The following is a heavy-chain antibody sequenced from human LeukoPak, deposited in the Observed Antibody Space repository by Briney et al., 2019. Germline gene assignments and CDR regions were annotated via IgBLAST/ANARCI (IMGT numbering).Heavy chain of an antibody. CDR3: ARALRQQLVTGWFDP. J-gene: IGHJ5*02. V-gene: IGHV4-59*01. D-gene: IGHD6-13*01. CDR2: IYNSGST. CDR1: GGSISSYY. Sequence: SETLSLTCSVSGGSISSYYWNWIRQPPGKGLEWIGYIYNSGSTNYNPSLKSRVTISVDTSKNQFSLKLISVTAADTAVYYCARALRQQLVTGWFDPWGQGTLVTVSS.